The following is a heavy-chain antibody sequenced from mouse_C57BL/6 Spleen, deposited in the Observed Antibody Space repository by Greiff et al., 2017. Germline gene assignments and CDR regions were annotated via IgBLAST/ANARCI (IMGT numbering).Heavy chain of an antibody. J-gene: IGHJ3*01. D-gene: IGHD2-2*01. CDR1: GYTFPSYW. CDR2: INPSNGGT. CDR3: AREGYDYREFAY. V-gene: IGHV1-53*01. Sequence: QVQLKQPGTELVKPGASVKLSCKASGYTFPSYWMPWVKQRPGQGLEWIGNINPSNGGTNSNEKFKSKATLTVDKSSSTAYMQLSSLTSEDSAVYYCAREGYDYREFAYWGQGTLVTVSA.